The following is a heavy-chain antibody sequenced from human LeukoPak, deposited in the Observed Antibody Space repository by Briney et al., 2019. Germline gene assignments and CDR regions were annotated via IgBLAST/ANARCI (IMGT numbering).Heavy chain of an antibody. D-gene: IGHD4-17*01. Sequence: ASVKVSCKASGYTFTGYYMHWVRQALGQGLEWMGWINPNSGGTNYAQKFQGRVTMTRDTSISTAYMELSRMRSDDTAVYYCAKSYGDYDAFDIWGQGTMVTVSS. CDR3: AKSYGDYDAFDI. CDR1: GYTFTGYY. J-gene: IGHJ3*02. V-gene: IGHV1-2*02. CDR2: INPNSGGT.